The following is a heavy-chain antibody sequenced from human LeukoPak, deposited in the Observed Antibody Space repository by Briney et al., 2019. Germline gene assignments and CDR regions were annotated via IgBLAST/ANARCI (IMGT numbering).Heavy chain of an antibody. D-gene: IGHD4-17*01. CDR3: ARDLYGDYAYDY. Sequence: PGGSLRLSCAAPGFTFSSYSMNWVRQAPGRGLEWVSSITSSSRYIHYADSVKGRFTISRDNAKNSLYLQMNSLRAEDTAVYYCARDLYGDYAYDYWGQGTLVTVSS. CDR1: GFTFSSYS. CDR2: ITSSSRYI. J-gene: IGHJ4*02. V-gene: IGHV3-21*01.